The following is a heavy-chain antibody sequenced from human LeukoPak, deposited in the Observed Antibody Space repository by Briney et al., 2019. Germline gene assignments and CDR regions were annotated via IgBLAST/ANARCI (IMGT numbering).Heavy chain of an antibody. CDR2: SYTGAGR. CDR3: TSASSVSGLYYWE. Sequence: GGSLRLSCAASGFIDSYQYLTWVRQAPGKGLEWVSVSYTGAGRYYADSVRGRFILSRDSSKNTLYLQMNSLRAEDTAVYYCTSASSVSGLYYWEWGQGTLVTVSS. CDR1: GFIDSYQY. J-gene: IGHJ4*02. V-gene: IGHV3-66*01. D-gene: IGHD3-10*01.